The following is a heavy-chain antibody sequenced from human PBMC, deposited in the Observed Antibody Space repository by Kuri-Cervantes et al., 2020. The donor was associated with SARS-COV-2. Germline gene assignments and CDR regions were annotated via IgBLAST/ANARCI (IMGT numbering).Heavy chain of an antibody. D-gene: IGHD6-19*01. V-gene: IGHV3-30*02. CDR2: IRYDGSNK. Sequence: GGSLRLSCAASGFTFSSYGMHWVRQAPGKGLEWVAFIRYDGSNKYYADSVKGRFTISRDNSKNTLYLQMNSLRAEDTAVYYCARVRSSGWYSPDYYYYYYMDVWGKGTTVTVSS. CDR1: GFTFSSYG. CDR3: ARVRSSGWYSPDYYYYYYMDV. J-gene: IGHJ6*03.